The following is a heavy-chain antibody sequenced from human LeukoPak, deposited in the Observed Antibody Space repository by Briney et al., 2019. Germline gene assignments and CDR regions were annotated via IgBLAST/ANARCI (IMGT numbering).Heavy chain of an antibody. D-gene: IGHD5/OR15-5a*01. Sequence: PWETLSLTCTVSGGSISSNTYYWGCIRRPPGKGLEWIGNIHYSGSTYYNPSLKSRVTISVDTSKNQFSLNLSSLTAADTAVYYCATSDTVSTYNWFDPWGQGTLVTVSS. CDR1: GGSISSNTYY. J-gene: IGHJ5*02. V-gene: IGHV4-39*01. CDR2: IHYSGST. CDR3: ATSDTVSTYNWFDP.